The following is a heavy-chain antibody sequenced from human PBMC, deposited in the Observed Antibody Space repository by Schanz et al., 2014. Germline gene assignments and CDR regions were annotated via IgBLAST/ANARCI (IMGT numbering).Heavy chain of an antibody. CDR1: GGSIRTYF. J-gene: IGHJ5*02. CDR3: ARQYSGWSRFDP. V-gene: IGHV4-59*08. D-gene: IGHD6-19*01. CDR2: IYYSGST. Sequence: QVQLQESGPGLVKPSETLSLTCSVSGGSIRTYFWAWIRQPPGKGLEWIGFIYYSGSTNYNPSLKSRVTIPLDMSKNQFPLTLTPVTAADTGVYYCARQYSGWSRFDPWGQGIRVTVSS.